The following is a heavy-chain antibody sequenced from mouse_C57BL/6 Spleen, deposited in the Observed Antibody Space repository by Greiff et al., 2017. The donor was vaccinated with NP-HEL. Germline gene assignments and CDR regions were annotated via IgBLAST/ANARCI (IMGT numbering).Heavy chain of an antibody. CDR2: IDPNSGGT. CDR3: ARSLYYGSRNYAMDY. Sequence: QVQLQQPGAELVKPGASVKLSCKASGYTFTSYWMHWVKQRPGRGLEWIGRIDPNSGGTKYNEKFKSKATLTVDKPSSTAYMQLSSLTSEDSAVYYCARSLYYGSRNYAMDYWGQVTSVTVSS. D-gene: IGHD1-1*01. J-gene: IGHJ4*01. V-gene: IGHV1-72*01. CDR1: GYTFTSYW.